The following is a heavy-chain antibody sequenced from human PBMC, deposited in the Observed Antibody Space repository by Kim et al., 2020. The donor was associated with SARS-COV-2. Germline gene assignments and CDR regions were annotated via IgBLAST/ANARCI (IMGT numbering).Heavy chain of an antibody. D-gene: IGHD2-2*01. CDR2: ISFDGSGK. CDR1: GFTFSSYA. CDR3: ARAGVPAATYWFDP. J-gene: IGHJ5*02. Sequence: GGSLRLSCAASGFTFSSYAMLWVRQAPGKGPEWVAGISFDGSGKYYVDSVKGRFTISRDNSKNTLYLQMNSLRAEDTAVYYCARAGVPAATYWFDPWGQGTLVTVSS. V-gene: IGHV3-30*04.